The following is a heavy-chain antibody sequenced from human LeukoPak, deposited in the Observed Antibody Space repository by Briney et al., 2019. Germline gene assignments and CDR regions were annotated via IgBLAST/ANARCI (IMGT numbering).Heavy chain of an antibody. D-gene: IGHD4-11*01. J-gene: IGHJ4*02. V-gene: IGHV3-43*02. Sequence: GGSLRLSCAASGFTFDDYAMHWVRQAPGKGLEWVSLISGDGGSTYYADSVKGRFTISRDNSKNTLYLQMNSLRAEDTAVYYCAKDPGPRSRATVTTGLPYYFDYWGQGTLVTVSS. CDR2: ISGDGGST. CDR1: GFTFDDYA. CDR3: AKDPGPRSRATVTTGLPYYFDY.